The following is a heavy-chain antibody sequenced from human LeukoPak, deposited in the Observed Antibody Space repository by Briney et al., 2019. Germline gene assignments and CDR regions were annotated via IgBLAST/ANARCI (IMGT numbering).Heavy chain of an antibody. CDR2: INPYTGAT. V-gene: IGHV1-2*02. CDR3: ATSTVTHTRDP. D-gene: IGHD1-1*01. CDR1: DSTSSYFY. J-gene: IGHJ5*02. Sequence: ASVQFSCHASDSTSSYFYLNWVRPAPRQGIEWMGWINPYTGATIYAQNFQGRVTMTWDASIGTGYVELTRLTSDDTALYYCATSTVTHTRDPWGQGTLVTVSS.